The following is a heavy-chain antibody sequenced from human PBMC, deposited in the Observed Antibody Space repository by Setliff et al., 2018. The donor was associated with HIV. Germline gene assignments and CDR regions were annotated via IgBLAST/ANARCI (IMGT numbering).Heavy chain of an antibody. J-gene: IGHJ6*03. CDR1: GDSVRGYY. CDR3: ARQITMVRGVYQPYYYYYMDV. D-gene: IGHD3-10*01. V-gene: IGHV4-59*08. Sequence: SETLSLTCTVSGDSVRGYYWSWIRQPPGKGLEWMGYVFYTGFAAYNPSLKSRLTISVDTSKSQFSLTLTSVTAADTAVYYCARQITMVRGVYQPYYYYYMDVWGKGTTVTVSS. CDR2: VFYTGFA.